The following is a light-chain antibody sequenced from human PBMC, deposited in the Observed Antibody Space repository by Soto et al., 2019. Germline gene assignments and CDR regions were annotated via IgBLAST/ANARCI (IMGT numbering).Light chain of an antibody. CDR2: GAS. CDR3: QQYGRS. CDR1: QSVSSIY. Sequence: EIVLTQSPDTLSLPPGARATLSCRASQSVSSIYLAWYQQKPGQAPRLLIYGASSRATGIPDRFSGSGSGTDFTLTISRLEHEDIAVYYCQQYGRSFGGGTKVEIK. J-gene: IGKJ4*01. V-gene: IGKV3-20*01.